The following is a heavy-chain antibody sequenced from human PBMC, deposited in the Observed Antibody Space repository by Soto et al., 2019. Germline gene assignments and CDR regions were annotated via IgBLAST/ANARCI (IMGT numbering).Heavy chain of an antibody. CDR2: INNDGSIT. J-gene: IGHJ3*02. CDR3: TRGGFNHVFDI. Sequence: EVQLVESEGDLVQPGWSLRLTCAASGFSFSYYWMHWVRQAPGKGLVWVSHINNDGSITSYADSVKGRFTISRDNAKSTLSLQMNSLRAEDTAVYYCTRGGFNHVFDIWGQGTLVTVSS. CDR1: GFSFSYYW. V-gene: IGHV3-74*01.